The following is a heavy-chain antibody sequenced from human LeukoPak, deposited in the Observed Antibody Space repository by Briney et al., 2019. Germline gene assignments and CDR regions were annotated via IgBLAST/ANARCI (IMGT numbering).Heavy chain of an antibody. Sequence: SETLSLTCTISGGSISSYYWSWIRQPAGKGLEWIGRIYRCGSTNYNPSLKSRVTMSVDASQKQLSLKLSSVTAADTAVYYCARGGGIQLWFDRGMYYGMDVWGQGTTVTVSS. J-gene: IGHJ6*02. D-gene: IGHD5-18*01. CDR1: GGSISSYY. V-gene: IGHV4-4*07. CDR3: ARGGGIQLWFDRGMYYGMDV. CDR2: IYRCGST.